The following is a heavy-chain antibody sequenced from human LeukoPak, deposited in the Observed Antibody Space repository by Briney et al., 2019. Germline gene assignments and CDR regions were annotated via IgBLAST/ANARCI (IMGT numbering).Heavy chain of an antibody. Sequence: SETLSHTRAVYGGSFSGYYRRWIRQPPGKGLEWIGEINHSGSTNYNPSLKSRVPISVDTSKNQCSLKLSSVTAADTAGYYCARRPIGGFYWDYSDYRGQGTLVTVSS. CDR2: INHSGST. CDR1: GGSFSGYY. D-gene: IGHD2-8*02. J-gene: IGHJ4*02. V-gene: IGHV4-34*01. CDR3: ARRPIGGFYWDYSDY.